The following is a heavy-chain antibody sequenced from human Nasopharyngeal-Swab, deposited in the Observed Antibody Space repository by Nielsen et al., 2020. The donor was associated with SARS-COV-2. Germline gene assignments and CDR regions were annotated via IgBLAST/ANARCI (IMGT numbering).Heavy chain of an antibody. Sequence: SVKVSCKASGGTFSSYAISWVRQAPGQGLEWMGGIIPIFGTANYAQKFQGRVTITADKSTSTAYMELSSLRSEDTAVYYCARLHLYCSGGSCYSGFDYWGQGTLVTVSS. J-gene: IGHJ4*02. CDR3: ARLHLYCSGGSCYSGFDY. CDR2: IIPIFGTA. CDR1: GGTFSSYA. V-gene: IGHV1-69*06. D-gene: IGHD2-15*01.